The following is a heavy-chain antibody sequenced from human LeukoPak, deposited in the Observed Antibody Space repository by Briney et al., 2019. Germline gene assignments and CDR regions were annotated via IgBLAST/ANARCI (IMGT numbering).Heavy chain of an antibody. J-gene: IGHJ4*02. Sequence: PGRSLRLSCAASGFTFGDFDMHWVRQRPGKGLEWVSGISWSGGTIVYADSVKGRFTISRDNVKNALYLQMNNLRPDDTALYYCAKDFTFLQRHQFDYWGQGTLVTVSS. CDR2: ISWSGGTI. CDR1: GFTFGDFD. CDR3: AKDFTFLQRHQFDY. V-gene: IGHV3-9*01. D-gene: IGHD3-16*01.